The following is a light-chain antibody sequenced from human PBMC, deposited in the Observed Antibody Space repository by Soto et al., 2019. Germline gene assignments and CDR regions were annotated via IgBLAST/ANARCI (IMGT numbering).Light chain of an antibody. Sequence: EIVLTQSPGTLSLSPGERATLSCRASQSVSSNYLAWYQQKPGQAPRLLIYGASSRATGIPDRFSGSGSGTDFTLTISRLEPGDFAVYYCQQHGSSPQTFGQGTKVEIK. CDR2: GAS. J-gene: IGKJ1*01. CDR3: QQHGSSPQT. V-gene: IGKV3-20*01. CDR1: QSVSSNY.